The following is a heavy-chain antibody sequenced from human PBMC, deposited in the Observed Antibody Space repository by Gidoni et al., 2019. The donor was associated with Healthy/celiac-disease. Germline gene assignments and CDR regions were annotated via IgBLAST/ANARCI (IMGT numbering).Heavy chain of an antibody. D-gene: IGHD5-12*01. CDR1: GFTFSSYG. CDR3: ARGGGRGYSGYDYFY. CDR2: IWYYGSNK. J-gene: IGHJ4*02. Sequence: QVKLVESGGGVVQPGRSLRLSCAASGFTFSSYGMHWVRQAPGKGLECVAVIWYYGSNKYYADSVKGRFPLSRDNSKNTLYLQMNSLRAEDTAVYYCARGGGRGYSGYDYFYWGQGTLVTVSS. V-gene: IGHV3-33*01.